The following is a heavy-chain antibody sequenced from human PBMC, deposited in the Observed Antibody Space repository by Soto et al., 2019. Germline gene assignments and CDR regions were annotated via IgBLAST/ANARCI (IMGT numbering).Heavy chain of an antibody. CDR2: IIPIFGTA. CDR1: GGTFSSYA. J-gene: IGHJ5*02. V-gene: IGHV1-69*01. CDR3: ARKREGVVPAAIWGNWFDP. Sequence: QVQLVQSGAEVKKPGSSVKVSCKASGGTFSSYAISWVRQAPGQGLEWMGGIIPIFGTANYAQKFQGRVTITADESTTTAYMELSSLRYEDTAVYYCARKREGVVPAAIWGNWFDPWGQGTLVTVSS. D-gene: IGHD2-2*01.